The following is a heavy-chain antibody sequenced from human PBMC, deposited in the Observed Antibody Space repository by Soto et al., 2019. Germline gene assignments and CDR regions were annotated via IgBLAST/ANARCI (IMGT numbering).Heavy chain of an antibody. J-gene: IGHJ4*02. CDR3: ARDVPYYSSGWSPFDY. Sequence: GGSLRLSCAASGFTFSSYWMSWVRQAPGKGLEWVANIKQDGSEKYYVDSVKGRFTISRDNAKNSLYLQMNSLRAEDTAVYYCARDVPYYSSGWSPFDYWGQGTLVTVSS. CDR1: GFTFSSYW. V-gene: IGHV3-7*01. D-gene: IGHD6-19*01. CDR2: IKQDGSEK.